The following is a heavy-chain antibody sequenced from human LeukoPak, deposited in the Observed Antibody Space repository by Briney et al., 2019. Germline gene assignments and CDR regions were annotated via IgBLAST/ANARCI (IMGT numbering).Heavy chain of an antibody. Sequence: PGGSLRLSCAVFGFTFSAYGMHWVRQAPGKGLEWVAVISYDGSYQAYADSVKGRFTVFRDSSKNTLYLQLNSLRPEDTGLYYCARERRRDGYNYKDYWGQGTQVSVSS. D-gene: IGHD5-24*01. CDR3: ARERRRDGYNYKDY. CDR1: GFTFSAYG. J-gene: IGHJ4*02. V-gene: IGHV3-30*04. CDR2: ISYDGSYQ.